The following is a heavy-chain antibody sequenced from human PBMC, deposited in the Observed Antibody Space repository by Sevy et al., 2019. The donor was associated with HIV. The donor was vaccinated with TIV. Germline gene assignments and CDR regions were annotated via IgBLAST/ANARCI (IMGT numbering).Heavy chain of an antibody. D-gene: IGHD4-17*01. CDR1: GFIFSSYE. CDR3: ARDLPPSATTVAHFDY. Sequence: GGSLRLSCAASGFIFSSYEMTWVRQAPGKGLEWVSSIGSRGSATYYANSGRGRFTIFGDNAENSLYLQMSSLRVEDTAVYYCARDLPPSATTVAHFDYWGQGTLVTVSS. V-gene: IGHV3-48*03. CDR2: IGSRGSAT. J-gene: IGHJ4*02.